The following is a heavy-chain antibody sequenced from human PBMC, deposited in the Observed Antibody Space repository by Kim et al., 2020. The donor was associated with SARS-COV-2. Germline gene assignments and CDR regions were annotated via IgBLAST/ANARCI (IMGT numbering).Heavy chain of an antibody. CDR2: T. CDR3: ARHELVGMEAY. J-gene: IGHJ4*02. V-gene: IGHV5-10-1*01. Sequence: TNYSPSFQGHVTISADKSISTAYLQWSSLKASDTAMYYCARHELVGMEAYWGQGTLVTVSS. D-gene: IGHD2-21*01.